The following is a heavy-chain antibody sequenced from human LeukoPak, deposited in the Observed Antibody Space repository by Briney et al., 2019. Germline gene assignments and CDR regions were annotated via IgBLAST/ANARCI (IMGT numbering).Heavy chain of an antibody. J-gene: IGHJ4*02. CDR1: GYTFTDYA. CDR2: INTGSGNT. CDR3: ARGYSGCFHY. V-gene: IGHV1-3*04. D-gene: IGHD1-26*01. Sequence: GASVKVSCKASGYTFTDYAIYWVRQAPGQGLEWMGWINTGSGNTKYSQRFQDRVTITMDTSASTVYMVMNDLGSEDTAVYYCARGYSGCFHYWGQGALVTVSS.